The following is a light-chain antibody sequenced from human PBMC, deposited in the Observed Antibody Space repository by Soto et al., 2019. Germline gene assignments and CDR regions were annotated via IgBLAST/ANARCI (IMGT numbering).Light chain of an antibody. CDR3: LQYHNLWA. CDR1: QSVSSIY. Sequence: EIVLTQSPGTLSLSPGERATLSCRASQSVSSIYLAWYHQKPGQAPRLLIYDASTGAAGVPARFSGSGSGTEFTLTISSLQPEDFTVYSCLQYHNLWAFGQGTKVDIK. CDR2: DAS. V-gene: IGKV3D-7*01. J-gene: IGKJ1*01.